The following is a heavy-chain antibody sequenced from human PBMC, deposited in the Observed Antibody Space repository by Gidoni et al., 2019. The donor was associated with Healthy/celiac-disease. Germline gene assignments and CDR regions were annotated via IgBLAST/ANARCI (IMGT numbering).Heavy chain of an antibody. V-gene: IGHV3-30*18. CDR3: AKDLSRGLPDY. D-gene: IGHD3-16*01. Sequence: QVQLVESGGGVVQPGRSLRLSCAASGFTFSSYGMHWVRQAPGKGLEWVAVISYDGSNKYSADSVKGRFTISRDNSKNTLYLQMNSLRAEDTAVYYCAKDLSRGLPDYWGQGTLVTVSS. J-gene: IGHJ4*02. CDR1: GFTFSSYG. CDR2: ISYDGSNK.